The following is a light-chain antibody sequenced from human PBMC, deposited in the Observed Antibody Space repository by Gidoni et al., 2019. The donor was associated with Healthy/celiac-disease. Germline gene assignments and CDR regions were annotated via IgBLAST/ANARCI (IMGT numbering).Light chain of an antibody. CDR2: QDS. J-gene: IGLJ2*01. V-gene: IGLV3-1*01. Sequence: SYELTQPPSVSVSPGQTASITCSGDKLGDKYDCWYQQKPGPSPVLVIYQDSKRPSGIPERFSGSNSGNTATLTISGTQAMDEADYYCQAWDSSNVVFGGGTKLTVL. CDR3: QAWDSSNVV. CDR1: KLGDKY.